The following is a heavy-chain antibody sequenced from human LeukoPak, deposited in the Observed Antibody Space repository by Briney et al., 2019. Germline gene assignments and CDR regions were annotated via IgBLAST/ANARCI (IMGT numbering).Heavy chain of an antibody. CDR2: ISPTGSTT. CDR1: GLTFSSNA. J-gene: IGHJ4*02. Sequence: GGSLRLSCVASGLTFSSNAMSWVRQAPGKGLVWVSCISPTGSTTSYADSVKGRFTVSRDNAKNTLYLQVNNLRAEDTAVYYCARGPNSNWSGLDFWGQGTLLTVSS. D-gene: IGHD6-6*01. V-gene: IGHV3-74*01. CDR3: ARGPNSNWSGLDF.